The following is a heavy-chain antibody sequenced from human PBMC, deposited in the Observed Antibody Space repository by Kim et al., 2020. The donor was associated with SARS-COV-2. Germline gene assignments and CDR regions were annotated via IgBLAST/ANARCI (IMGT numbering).Heavy chain of an antibody. Sequence: GGSLRLSCAASGFTFSSYEMNWVRQAPGKGLEWVSYISSSGSTIYYADSVKGRFTISRDNAKNSLYLQMNSLRAEDTAVYYCARDPSGHYYDSSGYYSDPHWYFDLWGRGTLVTVSS. CDR3: ARDPSGHYYDSSGYYSDPHWYFDL. V-gene: IGHV3-48*03. CDR1: GFTFSSYE. CDR2: ISSSGSTI. J-gene: IGHJ2*01. D-gene: IGHD3-22*01.